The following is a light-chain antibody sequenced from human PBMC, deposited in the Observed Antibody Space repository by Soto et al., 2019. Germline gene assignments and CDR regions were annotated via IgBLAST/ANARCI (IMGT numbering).Light chain of an antibody. CDR3: DFWDTNTRV. J-gene: IGLJ3*02. Sequence: QPVLTQPSYASASLGSSVSLTCTLSSRHSFYDIAWHQQRPGTAPRYLMKVEGSGNYDKGSGIPERFSGSSSGADRYLTISNLRSEDEGDFYCDFWDTNTRVFGGGTKLTVL. CDR2: VEGSGNY. V-gene: IGLV4-60*03. CDR1: SRHSFYD.